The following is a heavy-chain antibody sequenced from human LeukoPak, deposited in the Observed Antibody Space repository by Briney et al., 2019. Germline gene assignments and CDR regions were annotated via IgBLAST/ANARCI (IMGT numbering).Heavy chain of an antibody. Sequence: PSETLSLTCTVSSGSISSYYWSWIRQPAGKGLEWIGRIYTSGSTNYNPSLKSRVTMSVDTSKNQFSLKLSSVTAADTAVYYCARDSPPYYYDSSGPTDAFDIWGQGTMVTVSS. V-gene: IGHV4-4*07. CDR1: SGSISSYY. J-gene: IGHJ3*02. CDR2: IYTSGST. D-gene: IGHD3-22*01. CDR3: ARDSPPYYYDSSGPTDAFDI.